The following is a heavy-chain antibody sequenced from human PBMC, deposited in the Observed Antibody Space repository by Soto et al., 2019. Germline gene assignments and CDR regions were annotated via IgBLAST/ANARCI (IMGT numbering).Heavy chain of an antibody. V-gene: IGHV3-7*03. Sequence: EVQLVESGGGLVQPGGSLRLSCAASGFTFTIYWMSWVRQVPGKGLEWVANIKQDGSEKYYVDSVKGRFTISRDNAKNSLYLQMNSLRAEDTAVYYCARYGSGGGWFDPWGQGTLVTVSS. CDR2: IKQDGSEK. CDR3: ARYGSGGGWFDP. D-gene: IGHD3-10*01. J-gene: IGHJ5*02. CDR1: GFTFTIYW.